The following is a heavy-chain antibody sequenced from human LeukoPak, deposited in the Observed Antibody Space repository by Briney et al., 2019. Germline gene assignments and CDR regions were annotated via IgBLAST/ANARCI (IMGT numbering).Heavy chain of an antibody. CDR3: AREEGDYGGNKRFQH. CDR2: ISYDGSNK. J-gene: IGHJ1*01. D-gene: IGHD4-23*01. V-gene: IGHV3-30-3*01. CDR1: GVTFSSYA. Sequence: GGSLRLSCAASGVTFSSYAMHWVRQAPGKGLEWVAVISYDGSNKYYADSVKGRFTISRDNSKSTLYLRMNSLRAEDTAVYYCAREEGDYGGNKRFQHWGQGTLVTVSS.